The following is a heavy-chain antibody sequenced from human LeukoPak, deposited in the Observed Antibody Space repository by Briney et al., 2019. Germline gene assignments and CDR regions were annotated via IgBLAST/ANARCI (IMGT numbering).Heavy chain of an antibody. CDR2: ISTDGSAT. D-gene: IGHD6-19*01. CDR1: GFTFLTIR. CDR3: TRDAGTFDVVVSGRYLNWFVT. V-gene: IGHV3-74*01. J-gene: IGHJ5*02. Sequence: GGSLRLSFSASGFTFLTIRMNWVRQVPGKGLVWVSRISTDGSATTYADSVKGRFTISRDNDKNTLYLQMNSLSGEDTALYYCTRDAGTFDVVVSGRYLNWFVTWGQGTLVTVSS.